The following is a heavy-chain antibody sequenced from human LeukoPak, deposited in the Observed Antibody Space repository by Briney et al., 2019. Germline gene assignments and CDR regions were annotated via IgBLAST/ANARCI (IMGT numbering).Heavy chain of an antibody. CDR3: ARAPYYYGSGPVDAFDI. Sequence: PSETLSLTCTVSGGSISSSSYYWGWIRQPPGKGLEWIGEINHSGSTNYNPSLKSRVTISVDTSKNQFSLKLSSVTAADTAVYYCARAPYYYGSGPVDAFDIWGQGTMVTVSS. CDR1: GGSISSSSYY. J-gene: IGHJ3*02. CDR2: INHSGST. V-gene: IGHV4-39*07. D-gene: IGHD3-10*01.